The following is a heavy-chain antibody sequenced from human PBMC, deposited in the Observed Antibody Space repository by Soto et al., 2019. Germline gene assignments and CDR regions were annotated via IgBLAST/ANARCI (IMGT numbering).Heavy chain of an antibody. V-gene: IGHV4-34*01. D-gene: IGHD6-19*01. CDR3: ARSREQWLVDAFDI. Sequence: PSETLSLTCAVYGGSFSGYYWSWIRQSPGKGLEWIGEVNPTGSTKYNPSLKSRVTISVDTFKNQFSLNLNSVTAADTALYYCARSREQWLVDAFDIWGQGTMVTVSS. CDR1: GGSFSGYY. CDR2: VNPTGST. J-gene: IGHJ3*02.